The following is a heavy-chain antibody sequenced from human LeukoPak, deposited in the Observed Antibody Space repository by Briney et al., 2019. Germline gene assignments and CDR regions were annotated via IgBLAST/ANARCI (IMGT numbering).Heavy chain of an antibody. CDR2: ISYDGSNK. V-gene: IGHV3-30-3*01. CDR3: ARDHGYCSGGGCPRGYYFDY. CDR1: GFTFSSYA. D-gene: IGHD2-15*01. J-gene: IGHJ4*02. Sequence: GGSLRLSCAASGFTFSSYAMHWVRQAPGKGLEWVAVISYDGSNKYYADSVKGRFTISRDNSKNTLYLQMNSLRAEDTAVYYCARDHGYCSGGGCPRGYYFDYWGQGTLVTVSS.